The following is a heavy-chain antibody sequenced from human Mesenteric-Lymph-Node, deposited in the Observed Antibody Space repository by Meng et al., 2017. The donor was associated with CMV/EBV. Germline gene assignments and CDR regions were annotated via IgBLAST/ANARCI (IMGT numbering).Heavy chain of an antibody. J-gene: IGHJ4*02. V-gene: IGHV3-74*01. Sequence: GGSLRLSCAGSGFNFSTYLMHWARQAPGKGLVWVSRINSDGSTTNYAGSVKGRFTISRDNAKNTLYLQMNSLRAEDTAVYYCARDSPYFGSDLDYWGQGTLVTVSS. CDR2: INSDGSTT. D-gene: IGHD3-9*01. CDR3: ARDSPYFGSDLDY. CDR1: GFNFSTYL.